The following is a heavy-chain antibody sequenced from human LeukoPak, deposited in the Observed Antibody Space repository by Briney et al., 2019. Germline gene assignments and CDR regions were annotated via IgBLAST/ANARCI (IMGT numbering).Heavy chain of an antibody. Sequence: GGSLRLSCAASGFTFSSYSMNWVRQAPGKGLEWVSYISSSSSTIYYADSVKGRFTISRDNAKNSLYLQMNSLRAEDTAVYYCARDTYVWGSYWFNLHPNWFDPWGQGTLVTVSS. CDR3: ARDTYVWGSYWFNLHPNWFDP. CDR1: GFTFSSYS. D-gene: IGHD3-16*01. V-gene: IGHV3-48*01. J-gene: IGHJ5*02. CDR2: ISSSSSTI.